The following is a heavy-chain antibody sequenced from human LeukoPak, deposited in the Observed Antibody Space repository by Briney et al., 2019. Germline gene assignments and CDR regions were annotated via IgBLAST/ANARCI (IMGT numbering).Heavy chain of an antibody. V-gene: IGHV3-33*01. CDR1: GFTFSSYG. D-gene: IGHD3-10*01. CDR2: IWYDGSNK. Sequence: PGTSLRLSCAASGFTFSSYGMHWVRQAPGKGLEWVAIIWYDGSNKYYADSVKGRFTISRDNSKNTLYLQMNSLRAEDTAVYYCARASPVYGSGSPYFDYWGQGTLVTVSS. J-gene: IGHJ4*02. CDR3: ARASPVYGSGSPYFDY.